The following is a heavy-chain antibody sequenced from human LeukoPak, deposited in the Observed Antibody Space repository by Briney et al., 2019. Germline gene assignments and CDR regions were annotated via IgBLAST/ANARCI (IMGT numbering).Heavy chain of an antibody. V-gene: IGHV1-69*05. CDR1: GGTFSSYA. CDR3: ARGGYSYGPFLDY. D-gene: IGHD5-18*01. J-gene: IGHJ4*02. CDR2: IIPIFGTA. Sequence: SVKVSCKASGGTFSSYAISWVRQAPGQGLEWMGGIIPIFGTANYAQKFQGRVTITTDESTSTAYMELSSLRSEDTAVYYCARGGYSYGPFLDYWGQGTLVTVSS.